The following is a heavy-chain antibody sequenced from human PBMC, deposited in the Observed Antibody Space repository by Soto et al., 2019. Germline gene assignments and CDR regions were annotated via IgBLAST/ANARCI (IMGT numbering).Heavy chain of an antibody. CDR2: ISGSGDAT. J-gene: IGHJ4*02. V-gene: IGHV3-23*01. CDR3: AMSPRSSFEPPWDF. Sequence: GGSLRLSCTASGFTFRNHAVNWVRQAPGKELEWVSGISGSGDATYYADSVKGRFTISRDNSKNTLSLQMNSLRDDDTAVYYCAMSPRSSFEPPWDFWGQGTLVTVSS. CDR1: GFTFRNHA.